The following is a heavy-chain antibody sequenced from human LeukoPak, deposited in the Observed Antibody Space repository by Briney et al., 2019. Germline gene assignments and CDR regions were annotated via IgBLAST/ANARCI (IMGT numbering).Heavy chain of an antibody. CDR1: GFTFSSYA. J-gene: IGHJ4*02. CDR2: ISGSGGST. D-gene: IGHD6-19*01. CDR3: AKGVSTFGGRHPPPAETAVAGTSFRDY. V-gene: IGHV3-23*01. Sequence: GGSLRLSCAASGFTFSSYAMSWVRQAPGKGLEWVSAISGSGGSTYYADSVKGRFTISRDNSKNTLYLQMNSLRAEDTAVYYCAKGVSTFGGRHPPPAETAVAGTSFRDYWGQGTLVTVSS.